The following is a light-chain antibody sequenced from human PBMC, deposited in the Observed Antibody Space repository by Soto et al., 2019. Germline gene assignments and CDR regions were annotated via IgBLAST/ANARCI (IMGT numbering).Light chain of an antibody. CDR1: SSDVGGYRH. V-gene: IGLV2-14*01. J-gene: IGLJ1*01. CDR3: NSQRSSGTRV. CDR2: EVS. Sequence: QSVLTQPASVSGSPGQSITISCTGTSSDVGGYRHVSWYQHHPGKAPKLMIYEVSNRPSGVSNRFSGSKSGYTASLTISGLQAEDEADYYCNSQRSSGTRVFGTGTKVTVL.